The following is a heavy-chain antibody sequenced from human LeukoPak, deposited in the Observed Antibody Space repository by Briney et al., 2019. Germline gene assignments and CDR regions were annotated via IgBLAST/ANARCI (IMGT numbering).Heavy chain of an antibody. CDR3: TTANRYCSSTSCYKRGYSYGRLDY. V-gene: IGHV3-15*01. D-gene: IGHD2-2*02. CDR2: IKSKTDGGTT. J-gene: IGHJ4*02. CDR1: GFTFSNAW. Sequence: GGSLRLSCAASGFTFSNAWMSWVRQAPGKGLEWVGRIKSKTDGGTTDYAAPVKGRFTISRDDSKNTLYLQMNSLKTEDTAVYYCTTANRYCSSTSCYKRGYSYGRLDYWGQGTLVTVSS.